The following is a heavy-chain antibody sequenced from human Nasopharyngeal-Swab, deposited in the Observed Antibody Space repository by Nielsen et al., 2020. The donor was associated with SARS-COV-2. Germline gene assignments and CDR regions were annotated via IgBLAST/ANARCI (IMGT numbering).Heavy chain of an antibody. CDR2: ISSSSSYI. CDR3: AVSSWQDFDP. D-gene: IGHD6-13*01. Sequence: GESLKISCAASGFTFSSYSMNWVRQAPGKGLEWVSSISSSSSYIYYADSVEGRFTISRDNAKNSLYLQMNSLRAEDTAVYYCAVSSWQDFDPWGQGTLVTVSS. V-gene: IGHV3-21*01. J-gene: IGHJ5*02. CDR1: GFTFSSYS.